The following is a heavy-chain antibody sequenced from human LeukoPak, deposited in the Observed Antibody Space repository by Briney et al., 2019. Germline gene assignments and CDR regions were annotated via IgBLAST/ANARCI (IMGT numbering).Heavy chain of an antibody. CDR3: ATRAFSSGTYGFVY. CDR2: IRCGGSDK. J-gene: IGHJ4*02. V-gene: IGHV3-30*02. D-gene: IGHD3-10*01. Sequence: PGGSLRHSCAASGFTVSSFSMHWVRQAPGKGLEWVAFIRCGGSDKNYADSVKGRFTISGDNSRNTLYLQMNNLRAEDTAVYHIATRAFSSGTYGFVYWGQGTLVTVSS. CDR1: GFTVSSFS.